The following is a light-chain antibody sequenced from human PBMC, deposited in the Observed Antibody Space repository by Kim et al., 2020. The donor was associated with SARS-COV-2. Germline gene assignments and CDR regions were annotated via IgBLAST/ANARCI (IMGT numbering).Light chain of an antibody. J-gene: IGLJ2*01. V-gene: IGLV1-44*01. Sequence: GQSVAVSCSGSSSNIGSKTVNWYQQLPGTAPRLLMYSTHRRPSGVPDRFSGSKSGTSASLAISGLQPEDEADYYCAAWDDSLNGVVFGGGTQLTVL. CDR3: AAWDDSLNGVV. CDR1: SSNIGSKT. CDR2: STH.